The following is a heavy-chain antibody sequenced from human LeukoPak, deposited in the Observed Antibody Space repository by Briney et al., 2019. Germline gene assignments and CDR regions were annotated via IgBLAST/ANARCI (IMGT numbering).Heavy chain of an antibody. CDR1: GYTLTELS. J-gene: IGHJ4*02. CDR2: FDPEDGET. V-gene: IGHV1-24*01. D-gene: IGHD1-26*01. CDR3: ATIARWELLPWESRYFDY. Sequence: GASVKVSCKVSGYTLTELSMHWVRQAPGKGLEWMGGFDPEDGETIYAQKFQGRVTMTEDTSTDTAYMELSSLRSEDTAVYYCATIARWELLPWESRYFDYWGQGTLVTVSS.